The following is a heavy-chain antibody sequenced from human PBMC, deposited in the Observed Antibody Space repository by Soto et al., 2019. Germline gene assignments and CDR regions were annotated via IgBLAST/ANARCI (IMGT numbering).Heavy chain of an antibody. J-gene: IGHJ5*02. Sequence: GESLKISCAASGFTFSSYGMHWVRQAPGKGLEWVAVISYDGSNKYYADSVKGRFTISRDNSKNTLYLQMNSLRAEDTAVYYCVKVGFGEEHSSSWYWFDPWGQGTLVTVSS. CDR1: GFTFSSYG. D-gene: IGHD6-13*01. CDR3: VKVGFGEEHSSSWYWFDP. V-gene: IGHV3-30*18. CDR2: ISYDGSNK.